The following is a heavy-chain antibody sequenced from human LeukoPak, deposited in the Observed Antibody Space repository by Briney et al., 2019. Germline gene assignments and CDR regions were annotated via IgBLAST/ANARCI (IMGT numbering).Heavy chain of an antibody. CDR1: GFTFSSYA. D-gene: IGHD3-22*01. CDR3: AKLGGFYDSSGYSNY. CDR2: ISGSGGST. V-gene: IGHV3-23*01. Sequence: GGSLRLSCAASGFTFSSYAMSWVRQAPGKGLEWVSAISGSGGSTYYADSVKGRFTISRDNSKNTLYLQMNSLRAEDTAVYYCAKLGGFYDSSGYSNYWGQGTLVTVSS. J-gene: IGHJ4*02.